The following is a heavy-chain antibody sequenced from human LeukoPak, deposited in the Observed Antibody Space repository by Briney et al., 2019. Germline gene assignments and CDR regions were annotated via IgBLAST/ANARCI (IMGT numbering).Heavy chain of an antibody. Sequence: GGSLRLSCAASGFTFSSYWMSWVRQPPGKGLEWVANINQDGSEKYYVDSVKGRFTISRDNAKNSLYLQMNSLRAEDSAVYYCAKAVSSWYNWFDPWGQGTLVTVSS. CDR3: AKAVSSWYNWFDP. CDR1: GFTFSSYW. D-gene: IGHD6-13*01. CDR2: INQDGSEK. J-gene: IGHJ5*02. V-gene: IGHV3-7*01.